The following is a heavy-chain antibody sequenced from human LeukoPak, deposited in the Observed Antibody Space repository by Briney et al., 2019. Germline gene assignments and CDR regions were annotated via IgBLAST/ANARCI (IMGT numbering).Heavy chain of an antibody. J-gene: IGHJ5*02. CDR3: ARVLVT. CDR1: GFTVISNY. Sequence: GGSLRLSCAASGFTVISNYMSWVRQAPGKGREWVSVIYSGGSTYYAASVKGRFTTSRDKTKNTLYLQMNRLRAEDTALYYCARVLVTWGQGTPVTVSS. V-gene: IGHV3-53*01. CDR2: IYSGGST. D-gene: IGHD3-3*02.